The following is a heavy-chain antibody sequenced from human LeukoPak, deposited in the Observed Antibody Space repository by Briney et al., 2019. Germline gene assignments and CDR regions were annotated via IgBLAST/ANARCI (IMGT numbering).Heavy chain of an antibody. CDR3: ARQVVVVPAAPFDP. V-gene: IGHV4-59*08. CDR2: IYYSGST. Sequence: PSETLSLTCTVSGGSISSYYWSWIRQPPGKGLEWIGYIYYSGSTNYNPSLKSRVTISVDTSKNQFSLKLSSVTAADTAVYYCARQVVVVPAAPFDPWGQGTLVTVSS. D-gene: IGHD2-2*01. J-gene: IGHJ5*02. CDR1: GGSISSYY.